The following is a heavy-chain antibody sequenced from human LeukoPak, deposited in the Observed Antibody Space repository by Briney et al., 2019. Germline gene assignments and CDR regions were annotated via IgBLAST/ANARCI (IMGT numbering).Heavy chain of an antibody. CDR3: ARDWTSSGWDILFDY. Sequence: ASVKVSCKASGYTFSNYYLHWVRQAPGQGLEWMGWINPNSGGTNYAQKFQGRVTMTRDTSISTAYMELSRLRSDDTAVYYCARDWTSSGWDILFDYWGQGTLVTVSS. CDR2: INPNSGGT. J-gene: IGHJ4*02. CDR1: GYTFSNYY. V-gene: IGHV1-2*02. D-gene: IGHD6-19*01.